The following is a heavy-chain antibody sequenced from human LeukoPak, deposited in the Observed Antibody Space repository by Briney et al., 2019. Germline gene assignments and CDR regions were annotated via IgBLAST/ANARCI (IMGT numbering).Heavy chain of an antibody. CDR3: ARDAGYCSGGSCSRYFDH. CDR2: IYYSGST. CDR1: GGSISSYY. Sequence: PSETLSLTCTVSGGSISSYYWGWIRQPPGKGLEWIGYIYYSGSTNYNPSLKSRVTISVDTSKNRFSLKLSSVTAADTAVYYCARDAGYCSGGSCSRYFDHWGRGTLVTVSS. V-gene: IGHV4-59*01. D-gene: IGHD2-15*01. J-gene: IGHJ2*01.